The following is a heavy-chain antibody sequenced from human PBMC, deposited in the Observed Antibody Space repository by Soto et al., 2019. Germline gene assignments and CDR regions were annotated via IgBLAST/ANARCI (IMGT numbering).Heavy chain of an antibody. J-gene: IGHJ5*02. Sequence: ESGGGLVKPGGSLRLSCAASGFTFSSYSMNWVRQAPGKGLEWVSSISSSSSYIYYADSVKGRFTISRDNAKNSLYLQMNSLRAEDTAVYYCARDGGDYGDYVRWFDPWGQGTLVTVSS. D-gene: IGHD4-17*01. CDR3: ARDGGDYGDYVRWFDP. CDR2: ISSSSSYI. V-gene: IGHV3-21*01. CDR1: GFTFSSYS.